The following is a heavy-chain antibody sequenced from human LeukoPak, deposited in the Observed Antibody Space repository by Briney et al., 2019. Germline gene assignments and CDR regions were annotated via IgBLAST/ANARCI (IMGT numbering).Heavy chain of an antibody. CDR2: IHHSGST. J-gene: IGHJ3*02. V-gene: IGHV4-30-2*03. Sequence: SETLSLTCTVSGGSISSGGYYWSWIRQPPGQGLEWIVSIHHSGSTYYNPSLKSRVTISVDTSKNQFSLKLSSVTAADTAVYYCARRSIYGSGSYYNRAFDIWGQGTMVTVSS. CDR3: ARRSIYGSGSYYNRAFDI. CDR1: GGSISSGGYY. D-gene: IGHD3-10*01.